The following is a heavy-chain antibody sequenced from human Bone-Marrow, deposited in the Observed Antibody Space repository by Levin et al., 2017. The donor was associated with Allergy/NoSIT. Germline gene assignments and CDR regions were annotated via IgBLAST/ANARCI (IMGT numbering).Heavy chain of an antibody. V-gene: IGHV5-51*01. D-gene: IGHD4-17*01. J-gene: IGHJ6*02. CDR1: GYSFTSYW. Sequence: RSGGSLRLSCKASGYSFTSYWIGWVRQMPGKGLEWMGIVHPGDSITRYSPSFQGQVTISADKSISTAYLQWSTLKASDSAMYYCARRHRLTVTSIGIVDGMDVWGQGTAVTVSS. CDR3: ARRHRLTVTSIGIVDGMDV. CDR2: VHPGDSIT.